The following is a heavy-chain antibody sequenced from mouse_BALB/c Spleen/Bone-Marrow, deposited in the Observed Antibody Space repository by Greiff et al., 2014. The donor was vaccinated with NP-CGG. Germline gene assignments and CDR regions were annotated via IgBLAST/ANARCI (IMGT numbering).Heavy chain of an antibody. D-gene: IGHD1-2*01. CDR2: IWADGST. CDR3: ARITTATGAMDY. J-gene: IGHJ4*01. Sequence: QVQLKESGPGLVAPSQSLSITCTVSGFSLTSYGVHWVRQPPGKGLEWLGVIWADGSTNYNSALMSRLSIRKDNSKSQVFLEMNSLQTDDTAIYYCARITTATGAMDYWGQGTSVTVSS. V-gene: IGHV2-9*02. CDR1: GFSLTSYG.